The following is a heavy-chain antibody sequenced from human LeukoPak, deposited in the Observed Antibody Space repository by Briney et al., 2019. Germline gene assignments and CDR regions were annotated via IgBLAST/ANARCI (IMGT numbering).Heavy chain of an antibody. J-gene: IGHJ6*02. CDR3: ARVKAPKVELRRHYFYGMDV. CDR1: GYTFTAYN. V-gene: IGHV1-2*02. D-gene: IGHD1-7*01. CDR2: INPNSGGT. Sequence: GASVKVSCRASGYTFTAYNMHWVRQAPGQGLEWMGWINPNSGGTNYAQKFQGRVTMTRDTSITTAYTELTRVRSDDTAVYYCARVKAPKVELRRHYFYGMDVWGQGTTVTVSS.